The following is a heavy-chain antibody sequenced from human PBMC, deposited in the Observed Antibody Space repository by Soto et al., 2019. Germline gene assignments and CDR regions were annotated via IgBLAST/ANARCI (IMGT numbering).Heavy chain of an antibody. CDR2: IKQDENGK. D-gene: IGHD6-13*01. CDR3: ATHDGPAAAGLVLDF. Sequence: EVHLEESGGGLVQPGGSLRLSCETSGFTFSSRWMTWVRQVPGKGLEWVANIKQDENGKDYVDSVKGRFTISRDNAKNSLYLQMNSLRAEVTAVYYCATHDGPAAAGLVLDFWGQGTLVTVSS. V-gene: IGHV3-7*02. J-gene: IGHJ4*02. CDR1: GFTFSSRW.